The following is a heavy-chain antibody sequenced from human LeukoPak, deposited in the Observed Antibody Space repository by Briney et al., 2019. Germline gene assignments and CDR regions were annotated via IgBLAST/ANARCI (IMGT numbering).Heavy chain of an antibody. CDR3: APRIYDYVWGSLKVDY. Sequence: GASVKVSCKVSGYTLTELSMHWVRQAPGKGLERMGGFDPEDGETIYAQKFQGRVTMTEDTSTDTAYMELSSLRSEDTAVHYCAPRIYDYVWGSLKVDYWGQGTLVTVSS. CDR2: FDPEDGET. J-gene: IGHJ4*02. V-gene: IGHV1-24*01. D-gene: IGHD3-16*01. CDR1: GYTLTELS.